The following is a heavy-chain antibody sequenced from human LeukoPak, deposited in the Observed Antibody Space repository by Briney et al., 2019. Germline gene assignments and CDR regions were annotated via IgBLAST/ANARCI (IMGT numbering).Heavy chain of an antibody. J-gene: IGHJ5*02. CDR3: ARGRGGYSGYDVWFDP. V-gene: IGHV4-34*01. CDR2: INHSGST. D-gene: IGHD5-12*01. Sequence: SETLSLTCAVYGGSFSGYYWSWIRQPPGKGLEWIGEINHSGSTNYNPSLKSRVTISVDTSKNQFSLKLSSVTAADTAVYYFARGRGGYSGYDVWFDPWGQGTLVTVSS. CDR1: GGSFSGYY.